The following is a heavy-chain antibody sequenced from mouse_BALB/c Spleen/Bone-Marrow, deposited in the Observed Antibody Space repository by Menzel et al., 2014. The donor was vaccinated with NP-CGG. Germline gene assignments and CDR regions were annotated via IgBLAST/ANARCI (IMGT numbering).Heavy chain of an antibody. D-gene: IGHD1-1*01. CDR3: ARPLYYYGSSPFYAMDY. Sequence: EVMLVESGGGLVKPGGSLKLSCAASGFAFSSYDMSWVRRTPEKRLEWVAYISSGGGSTYYPDTVKGRFTISRDNAKNTLYLQMGSLKSEDTAMYYCARPLYYYGSSPFYAMDYWGQGTSVTVSS. CDR1: GFAFSSYD. V-gene: IGHV5-12-1*01. CDR2: ISSGGGST. J-gene: IGHJ4*01.